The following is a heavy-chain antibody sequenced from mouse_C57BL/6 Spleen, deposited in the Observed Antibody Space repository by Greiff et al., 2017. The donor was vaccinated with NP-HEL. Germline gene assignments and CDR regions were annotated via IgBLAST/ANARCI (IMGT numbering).Heavy chain of an antibody. D-gene: IGHD1-1*01. V-gene: IGHV1-26*01. CDR3: AIWDTTVVATNGYFDY. CDR2: INPNNGGT. J-gene: IGHJ2*01. CDR1: GYTFTDYY. Sequence: VQLQQSGPELVKPGASVKISCKASGYTFTDYYMNWVKQSHGKSLEWIGDINPNNGGTSYNQKFKGKATLTVDKSSSTAYMELRSLTSEDSAVYYCAIWDTTVVATNGYFDYWGQGTTLTVSS.